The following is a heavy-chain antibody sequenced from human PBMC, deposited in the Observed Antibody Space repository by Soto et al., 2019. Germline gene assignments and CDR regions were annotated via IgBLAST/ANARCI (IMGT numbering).Heavy chain of an antibody. J-gene: IGHJ6*02. Sequence: QVQLVQSGAEVKKPGASVKVSCKASRGTLLSYTIRWVRQAPGQGLEWMGGIIPIFGIANYAQKFQGRVIRTADESTGVAYMELSSLRSEDPAVDYCAGGEGETAMENVWGQGTTVTVAS. CDR1: RGTLLSYT. V-gene: IGHV1-69*01. CDR2: IIPIFGIA. D-gene: IGHD5-18*01. CDR3: AGGEGETAMENV.